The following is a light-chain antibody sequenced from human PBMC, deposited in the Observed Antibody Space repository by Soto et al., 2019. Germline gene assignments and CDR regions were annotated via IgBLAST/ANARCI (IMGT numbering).Light chain of an antibody. CDR2: DAF. V-gene: IGKV1-5*01. CDR3: QQYASYPWT. J-gene: IGKJ1*01. CDR1: QSLSGW. Sequence: DIQLTQIPSTLSASIGDRVTITCRASQSLSGWLAWYQQTPGKAPKLLIFDAFRLESGVPSRFSGSGSGTEFSLTISNLQPGDSATFYCQQYASYPWTFGRGTKLDI.